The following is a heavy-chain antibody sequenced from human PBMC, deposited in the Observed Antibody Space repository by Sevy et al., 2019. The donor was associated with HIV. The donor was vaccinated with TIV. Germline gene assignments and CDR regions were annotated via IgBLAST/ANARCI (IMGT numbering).Heavy chain of an antibody. CDR3: ARDRLLSV. CDR1: GDSINTSNW. CDR2: VYHGGTT. Sequence: SETLSLTCAVSGDSINTSNWWRWVHQSPGKGLEWIGDVYHGGTTYYNPSFKSRVNISVDKSKNQFSLMLNSVTTADTAVYYCARDRLLSVWGQGILVTVSS. J-gene: IGHJ4*02. D-gene: IGHD2-15*01. V-gene: IGHV4-4*02.